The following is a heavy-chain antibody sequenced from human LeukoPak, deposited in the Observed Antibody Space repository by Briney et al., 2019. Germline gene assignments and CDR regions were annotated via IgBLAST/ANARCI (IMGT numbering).Heavy chain of an antibody. J-gene: IGHJ4*02. D-gene: IGHD1-14*01. V-gene: IGHV3-7*01. Sequence: GGSLRLSCAASGFTFSSYWMSWVRQAPGKGLEWVANKKQDGSEKYNVDSVKGRFTISRDNAKNSVFLEMNSLRVEDTAVYYCARGTNAYPGTDYWGQGTLVTVSS. CDR1: GFTFSSYW. CDR3: ARGTNAYPGTDY. CDR2: KKQDGSEK.